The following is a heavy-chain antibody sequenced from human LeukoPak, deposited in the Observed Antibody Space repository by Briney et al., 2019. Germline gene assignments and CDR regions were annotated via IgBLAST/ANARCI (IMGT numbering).Heavy chain of an antibody. Sequence: GGSLRPSCAASGFTFSSYWMSWVRQAPGKGLEWVANIKQDGSEKYYVDSVKGRFTISRDNAKNSLYLQMNSLRAEDTAVYYCARDARGGYTYGGLDYWGQGTLVTVSS. V-gene: IGHV3-7*01. D-gene: IGHD5-18*01. CDR2: IKQDGSEK. CDR1: GFTFSSYW. J-gene: IGHJ4*02. CDR3: ARDARGGYTYGGLDY.